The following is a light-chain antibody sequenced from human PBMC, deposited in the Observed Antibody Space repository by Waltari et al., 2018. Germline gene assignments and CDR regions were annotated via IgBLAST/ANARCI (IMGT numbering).Light chain of an antibody. CDR3: MQAIQACT. Sequence: DFVMTQSPLYLSVTPGEPASISCRSSQSLLQSNGYKYLDWYLQKPGQSPKLLIYLGSNRASGVPDRFSGSGSGTDFTLRISRVEAEDVGVYYCMQAIQACTFCQGTKLEIK. CDR1: QSLLQSNGYKY. CDR2: LGS. J-gene: IGKJ2*02. V-gene: IGKV2-28*01.